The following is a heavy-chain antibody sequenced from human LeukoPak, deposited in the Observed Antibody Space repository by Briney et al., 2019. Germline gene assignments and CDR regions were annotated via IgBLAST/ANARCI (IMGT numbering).Heavy chain of an antibody. CDR2: IRYDGSNK. Sequence: GGSLRLSCAASGFTFSSYGMRWVRQAPGKGREWVAFIRYDGSNKYYADCVKGRFTIDRDNSKNTLYRQMNSLRAEDTAVYYCANTLTVAQYYFDYWGQGALVTVSS. CDR3: ANTLTVAQYYFDY. CDR1: GFTFSSYG. V-gene: IGHV3-30*02. D-gene: IGHD4-23*01. J-gene: IGHJ4*02.